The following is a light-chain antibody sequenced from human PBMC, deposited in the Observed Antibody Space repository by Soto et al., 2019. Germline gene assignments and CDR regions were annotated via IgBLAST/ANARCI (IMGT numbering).Light chain of an antibody. V-gene: IGKV1-6*02. J-gene: IGKJ4*01. CDR3: LQDSNYPLT. CDR1: QDIRNA. Sequence: ATQLTQSPSSLSASVGDMVNISCRASQDIRNAIGWYQRKPGRAPSLLIYLASYLQTGVPRRFRGSGSGTDFTLTISSLQPEDFCTYYCLQDSNYPLTFGAGTRVDFK. CDR2: LAS.